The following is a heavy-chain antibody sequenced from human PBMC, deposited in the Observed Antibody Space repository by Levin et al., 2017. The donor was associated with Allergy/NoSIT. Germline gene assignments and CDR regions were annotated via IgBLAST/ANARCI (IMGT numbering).Heavy chain of an antibody. CDR1: GYTFTGYY. J-gene: IGHJ4*02. Sequence: ASVKVSCKASGYTFTGYYMHWVRQAPGQGLEWMGWINPNSGGTNYAQKFQGRVTMTRDTSISTAYMELSRLRSGDTAVYYCARASGDYTFPDYWGQGTLVTVSS. CDR3: ARASGDYTFPDY. D-gene: IGHD4-17*01. CDR2: INPNSGGT. V-gene: IGHV1-2*02.